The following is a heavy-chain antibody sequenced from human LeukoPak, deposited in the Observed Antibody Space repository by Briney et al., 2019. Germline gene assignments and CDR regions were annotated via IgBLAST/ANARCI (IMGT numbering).Heavy chain of an antibody. CDR3: ARETPGSRVFDS. CDR1: GFTFSSYS. Sequence: GGSLRLSCAASGFTFSSYSMNWVRQAPGKGLEWVSYISGSSSTIYYADSVKGRFTVSRDKAKNTLYLQMNSLRADDTAVYYCARETPGSRVFDSWGQGTLVTVSS. V-gene: IGHV3-48*01. CDR2: ISGSSSTI. J-gene: IGHJ4*02. D-gene: IGHD1-14*01.